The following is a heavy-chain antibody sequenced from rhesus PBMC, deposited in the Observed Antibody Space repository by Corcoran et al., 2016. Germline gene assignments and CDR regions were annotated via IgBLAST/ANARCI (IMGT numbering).Heavy chain of an antibody. CDR1: GGSFSGYD. V-gene: IGHV4-165*01. D-gene: IGHD6-13*01. CDR2: ISGSCASN. J-gene: IGHJ2*01. Sequence: QGQLQESGPGLVKPSETRSLTCAVSGGSFSGYDWGWIRQPPGRGLEGLGYISGSCASNDSPPSLQSRVPISTVTSKTEFSVKLSAVTAADTAVYYCARAHSSWSGPEGYFDIWGPGTPITISS. CDR3: ARAHSSWSGPEGYFDI.